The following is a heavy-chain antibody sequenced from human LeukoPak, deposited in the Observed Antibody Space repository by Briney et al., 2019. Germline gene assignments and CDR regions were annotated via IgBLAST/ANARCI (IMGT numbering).Heavy chain of an antibody. CDR1: GIPFTNF. Sequence: GGSLRLSCAASGIPFTNFWVRQAPGKGLEWVAVISYDGSNKYYADSVKGRFTISRDNSKNTLYLQMNSLRAEDTAVYYCAKGSYYYDSSGYYGAAVWGQGTTVTVSS. CDR3: AKGSYYYDSSGYYGAAV. D-gene: IGHD3-22*01. CDR2: ISYDGSNK. J-gene: IGHJ6*02. V-gene: IGHV3-30*18.